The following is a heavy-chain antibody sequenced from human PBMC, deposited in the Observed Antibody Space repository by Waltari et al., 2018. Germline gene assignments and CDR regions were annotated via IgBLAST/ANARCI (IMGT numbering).Heavy chain of an antibody. CDR3: ATAPQWELLYYYYYMDV. J-gene: IGHJ6*03. D-gene: IGHD1-26*01. V-gene: IGHV1-69-2*01. Sequence: EVQLVQSGAEVKKPGATVKISCKASGSTFTDYYMHWVQQAPGKGLEWMGRVDPEDGETIYAEKFQGRVTITADTSTDTAYMELSSLRSEDTAVYYCATAPQWELLYYYYYMDVWGKGTTVTVSS. CDR2: VDPEDGET. CDR1: GSTFTDYY.